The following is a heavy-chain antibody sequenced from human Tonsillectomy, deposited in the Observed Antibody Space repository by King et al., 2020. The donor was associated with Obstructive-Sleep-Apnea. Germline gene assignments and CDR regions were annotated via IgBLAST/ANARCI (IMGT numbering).Heavy chain of an antibody. CDR1: GFIFSDHH. Sequence: VQLVESGGGLVQPGGSLRLSCAASGFIFSDHHMDWARQAPGKGLEWVGRIRNKAYTYSTEYAAFVKGRFTISRDDSNYSLYLQMNSLKTEDTAIYYCVRVWRGYYFDSWGQGTLVTVSS. CDR3: VRVWRGYYFDS. CDR2: IRNKAYTYST. D-gene: IGHD3-10*01. J-gene: IGHJ4*02. V-gene: IGHV3-72*01.